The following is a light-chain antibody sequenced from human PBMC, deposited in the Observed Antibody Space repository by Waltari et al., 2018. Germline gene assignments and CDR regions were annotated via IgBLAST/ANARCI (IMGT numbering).Light chain of an antibody. CDR3: QRYNSYSNT. CDR2: GGS. J-gene: IGKJ2*01. Sequence: DIQMTQSPSTLSASVGDRVTIPRRASQNINTYLAWYQHKPGKAPKLLIYGGSTLESGVPLRFSGSGSGTEFTLTISSLQPDDFATYYCQRYNSYSNTFGQGTKLEIK. CDR1: QNINTY. V-gene: IGKV1-5*01.